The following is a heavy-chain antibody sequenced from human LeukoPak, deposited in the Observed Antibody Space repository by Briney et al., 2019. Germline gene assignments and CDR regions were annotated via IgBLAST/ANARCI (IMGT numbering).Heavy chain of an antibody. J-gene: IGHJ4*02. V-gene: IGHV3-23*01. CDR3: AKASRQGAVASPLDY. D-gene: IGHD6-19*01. CDR1: GFTFSSYA. CDR2: ISGTGSST. Sequence: GGSLRLSCAASGFTFSSYAMSWVRQAPGKGLEWVSAISGTGSSTYSADSVKGRFTISRDNSKDTVFLQMNSLRAEDTAVYYCAKASRQGAVASPLDYWGQGTLVTVSS.